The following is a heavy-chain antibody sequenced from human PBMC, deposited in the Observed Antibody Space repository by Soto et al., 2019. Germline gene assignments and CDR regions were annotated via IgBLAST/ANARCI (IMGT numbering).Heavy chain of an antibody. CDR1: GYTLTTYG. CDR2: ISAYNGKN. V-gene: IGHV1-18*01. J-gene: IGHJ4*02. Sequence: ASVKVSCKASGYTLTTYGISWVRQAPGQGLEWMGWISAYNGKNNYAQKFQGRVTMTTDTSTSIAYMELRSLRSDDTAVYYCARGPPTSCSGGSCYSHFFDYWGQGTLVTVSS. CDR3: ARGPPTSCSGGSCYSHFFDY. D-gene: IGHD2-15*01.